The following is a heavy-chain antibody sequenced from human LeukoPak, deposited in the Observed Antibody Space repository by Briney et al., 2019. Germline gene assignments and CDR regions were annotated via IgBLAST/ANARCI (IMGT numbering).Heavy chain of an antibody. J-gene: IGHJ1*01. CDR3: ARDSTTGSSGWYGYFQH. Sequence: GGSLRLSCVASGFTFSTYWMSWVRQAPGKGLEWVANIKQDGSEKNYVDSVKGRFTISRDNTKNSLYLQMNSLRAEDTAVYYCARDSTTGSSGWYGYFQHWGQGTLVTVSS. CDR2: IKQDGSEK. V-gene: IGHV3-7*01. CDR1: GFTFSTYW. D-gene: IGHD6-19*01.